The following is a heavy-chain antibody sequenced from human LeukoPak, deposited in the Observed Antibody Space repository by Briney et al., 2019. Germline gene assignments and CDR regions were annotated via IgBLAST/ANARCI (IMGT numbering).Heavy chain of an antibody. CDR2: IYSGGST. CDR3: VRDGVDYSFEY. J-gene: IGHJ4*02. V-gene: IGHV3-53*01. Sequence: GGSLRLSCAASGFTVSSSFMSWVRQAPGKGLEWVSVIYSGGSTYYADSVKGRFTISRDNSKNTLYLQMNRLRADDTAVYYCVRDGVDYSFEYWGQGTLVTVSS. D-gene: IGHD4-11*01. CDR1: GFTVSSSF.